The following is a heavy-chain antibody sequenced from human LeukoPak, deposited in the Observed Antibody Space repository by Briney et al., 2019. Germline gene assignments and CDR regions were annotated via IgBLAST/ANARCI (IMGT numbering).Heavy chain of an antibody. CDR2: IYYSKNT. D-gene: IGHD5-18*01. CDR3: VSARGFSYGYFDY. CDR1: GGSISSSSAY. Sequence: PSETLSLTCTVSGGSISSSSAYWGWIRQPPGKGLEWIGSIYYSKNTYYNPSLKSRVTISADTSKNHFSLTLGSLSARDTAVYYCVSARGFSYGYFDYWGQGTLVTVSS. V-gene: IGHV4-39*02. J-gene: IGHJ4*02.